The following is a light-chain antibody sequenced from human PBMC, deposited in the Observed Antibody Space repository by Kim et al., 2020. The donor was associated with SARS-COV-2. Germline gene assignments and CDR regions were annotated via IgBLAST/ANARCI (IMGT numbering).Light chain of an antibody. Sequence: SVSPGERAPLSCRATQTIGSNLAWYQQKPGQTPRLLMSGASTRATGIPARFSGSGSGTEFTLTISSLQPEDFATYYCQHLNSYPHTFGQGTKLEI. J-gene: IGKJ2*01. CDR3: QHLNSYPHT. CDR2: GAS. V-gene: IGKV3-15*01. CDR1: QTIGSN.